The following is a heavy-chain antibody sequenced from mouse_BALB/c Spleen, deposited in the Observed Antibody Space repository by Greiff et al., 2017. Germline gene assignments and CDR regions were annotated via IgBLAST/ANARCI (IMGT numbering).Heavy chain of an antibody. CDR1: GYTFTSYY. CDR3: TRLPLMDY. V-gene: IGHV1S81*02. CDR2: INPSNGGT. D-gene: IGHD5-1*01. J-gene: IGHJ4*01. Sequence: QVQLQQSGAELVKPGASVKLSCKASGYTFTSYYMYWVKQRPGQGLEWIGEINPSNGGTNFNEKFKSKATLTVDKSSSTAYMQLSSLTSEDSAVYYCTRLPLMDYWGQGTSVTVSS.